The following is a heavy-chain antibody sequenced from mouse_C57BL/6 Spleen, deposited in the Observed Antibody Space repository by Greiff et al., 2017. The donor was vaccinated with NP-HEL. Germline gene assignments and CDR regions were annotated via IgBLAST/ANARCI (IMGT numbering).Heavy chain of an antibody. J-gene: IGHJ4*01. CDR3: ARSNWDRAMDY. Sequence: EVKVEESGGGLVQPGGSLKLSCAASGFTFSDYGMAWVRQAPRKGPEWVAFISNLAYSIYYADTVTGRFTISRENAKNTLYLEMSSLRSEDTAMYYCARSNWDRAMDYWGQGTSVTVSS. V-gene: IGHV5-15*04. CDR1: GFTFSDYG. D-gene: IGHD4-1*01. CDR2: ISNLAYSI.